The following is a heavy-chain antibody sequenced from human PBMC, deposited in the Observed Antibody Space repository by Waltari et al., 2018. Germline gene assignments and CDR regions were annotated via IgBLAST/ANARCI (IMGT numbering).Heavy chain of an antibody. D-gene: IGHD3-10*01. Sequence: QVQLQESGPGLVKPSGTLSLTCAVSGGSISSSNWWSWVRQPPGKGLEWIGAIYHSGGTHSHPSLKSRGTIAGDKSKNQFSRKLSSVTAADTAGYYCARANTMVQGDLDYWGQGTLVTVSS. CDR1: GGSISSSNW. J-gene: IGHJ4*02. V-gene: IGHV4-4*02. CDR2: IYHSGGT. CDR3: ARANTMVQGDLDY.